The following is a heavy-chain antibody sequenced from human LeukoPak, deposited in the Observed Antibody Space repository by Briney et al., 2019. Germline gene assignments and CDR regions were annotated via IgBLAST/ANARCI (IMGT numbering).Heavy chain of an antibody. Sequence: GASVKVSCKASGYTFTSYYMHWVRQAPGQGLEWMGGIIPIFGTANYAQKFQGRVTITTDESTSTAYMELSSLRSEDTAVYYCARDGVYCSSTSCYTAFDIWGQGTMVTVSS. CDR1: GYTFTSYY. V-gene: IGHV1-69*05. CDR3: ARDGVYCSSTSCYTAFDI. D-gene: IGHD2-2*02. CDR2: IIPIFGTA. J-gene: IGHJ3*02.